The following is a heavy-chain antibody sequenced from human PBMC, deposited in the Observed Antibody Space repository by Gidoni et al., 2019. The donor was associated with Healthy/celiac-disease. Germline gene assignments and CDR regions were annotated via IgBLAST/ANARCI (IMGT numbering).Heavy chain of an antibody. V-gene: IGHV3-23*01. CDR1: GFTFSSYA. D-gene: IGHD6-13*01. Sequence: EVKLLESGGGLVQPGGYLRLSCAASGFTFSSYAMSWVRQAPGKGLEWVSAVSGSGGSTYYADSVKGRFTIFRDNSKNTLYLQMNSLRDEDTAVYYCAKPLARRSYYFDYWGQGTLVTVSS. J-gene: IGHJ4*02. CDR2: VSGSGGST. CDR3: AKPLARRSYYFDY.